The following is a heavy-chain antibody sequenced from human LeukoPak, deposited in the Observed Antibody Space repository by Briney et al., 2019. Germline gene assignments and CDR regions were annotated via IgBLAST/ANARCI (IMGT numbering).Heavy chain of an antibody. Sequence: GSLRLSCAASGFTFSSYEMNWVRQAPGKGREWIGSIYYRGTTYYSPSLKSRGTISIDTSKNQFSLKLNSVTAPDTAVYYCSRQGDLAAAGTIYFLHWGQGTLVTVSS. CDR2: IYYRGTT. J-gene: IGHJ1*01. CDR3: SRQGDLAAAGTIYFLH. V-gene: IGHV4-59*05. CDR1: GFTFSSYE. D-gene: IGHD6-13*01.